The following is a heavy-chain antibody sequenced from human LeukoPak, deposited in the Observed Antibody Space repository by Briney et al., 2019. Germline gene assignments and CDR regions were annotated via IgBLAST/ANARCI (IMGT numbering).Heavy chain of an antibody. CDR1: GYTFTSYG. CDR2: ISAYNGNT. V-gene: IGHV1-18*01. CDR3: ARAFSDGYNYYYYYYMDV. Sequence: ASVKVSCKASGYTFTSYGISWVRQAPGHGLEWMGWISAYNGNTNYAQKLQGRVTITADKSTSTAYMELSSLRSEDTAVYYCARAFSDGYNYYYYYYMDVWGKGTTVTVSS. D-gene: IGHD5-24*01. J-gene: IGHJ6*03.